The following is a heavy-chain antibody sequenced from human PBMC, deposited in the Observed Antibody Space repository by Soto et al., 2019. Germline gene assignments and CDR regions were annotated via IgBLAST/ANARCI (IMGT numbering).Heavy chain of an antibody. CDR2: IDPSDSYT. V-gene: IGHV5-10-1*01. D-gene: IGHD3-9*01. CDR3: ARHFEDQSAYNWFDP. Sequence: RGESLKFSCKGSGYSFTSYWISWVRQMPGKGLEWMGRIDPSDSYTNYSPSFQGHVTISAAKSISTAYLQWSSLKASDTAMYYCARHFEDQSAYNWFDPWGQGTLVTVSS. CDR1: GYSFTSYW. J-gene: IGHJ5*02.